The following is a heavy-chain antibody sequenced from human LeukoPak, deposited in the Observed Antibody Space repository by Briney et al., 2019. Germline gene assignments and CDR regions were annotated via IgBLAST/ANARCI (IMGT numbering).Heavy chain of an antibody. CDR1: GFTFSSYA. Sequence: PGGSLRLSCAASGFTFSSYAMSWVRQAPGKGLEWVSVIYSGGNTYYADSVKGRFTISRDNSKNTLYLQMNSLRAEDTAVYYCARGATPRCDYWGQGTLVTVSS. V-gene: IGHV3-66*01. J-gene: IGHJ4*02. CDR3: ARGATPRCDY. D-gene: IGHD5-12*01. CDR2: IYSGGNT.